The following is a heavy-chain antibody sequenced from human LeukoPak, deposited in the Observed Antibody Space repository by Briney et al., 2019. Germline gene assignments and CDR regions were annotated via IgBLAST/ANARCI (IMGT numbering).Heavy chain of an antibody. CDR1: GVSIGSSHSY. Sequence: SQTLSLTCTVSGVSIGSSHSYWSWIRQPVGKGLEYIGRIYSNGQTNYNPSLKSRVTLSVATSKNRFSLKLTSVTAADTALYYCARYDYGATFDLWGQGTLVTVAS. CDR3: ARYDYGATFDL. V-gene: IGHV4-61*02. CDR2: IYSNGQT. J-gene: IGHJ4*02. D-gene: IGHD4-17*01.